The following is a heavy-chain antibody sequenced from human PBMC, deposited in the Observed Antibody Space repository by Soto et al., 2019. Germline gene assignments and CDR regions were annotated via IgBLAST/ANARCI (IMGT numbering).Heavy chain of an antibody. CDR2: VYYSGGA. J-gene: IGHJ5*01. Sequence: SETLSLTCTVSGVSIHNSHSFWGWIRQPPGKGLEFIGTVYYSGGANYDSSLKSRVTISVDTANNQVPLRMSSLTAADTAVYYCGRVVEGATRHTDLDSWGQGALVTVSS. D-gene: IGHD2-21*01. CDR3: GRVVEGATRHTDLDS. V-gene: IGHV4-39*01. CDR1: GVSIHNSHSF.